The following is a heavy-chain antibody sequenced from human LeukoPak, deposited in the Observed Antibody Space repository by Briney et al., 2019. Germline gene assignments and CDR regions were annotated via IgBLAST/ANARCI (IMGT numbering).Heavy chain of an antibody. D-gene: IGHD2-15*01. CDR1: GFTFSSYG. J-gene: IGHJ6*02. Sequence: GGSLRLSCAASGFTFSSYGMHWVRQAPGKGLEWVAILSYDGSNKYYADSVKGRFTISRDNSKNSLYLQMNSLRAEDTAVYYCTRELGYCSGGSCYSYYYGMDVWGQGTTVTVSS. V-gene: IGHV3-30*03. CDR3: TRELGYCSGGSCYSYYYGMDV. CDR2: LSYDGSNK.